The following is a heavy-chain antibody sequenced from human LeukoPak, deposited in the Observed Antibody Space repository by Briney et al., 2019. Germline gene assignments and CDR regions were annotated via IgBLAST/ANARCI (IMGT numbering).Heavy chain of an antibody. J-gene: IGHJ4*02. CDR3: ATGGPYCGGDCYPAFHY. CDR2: ISGSGGST. Sequence: PGGSLRLSCAASGFTFSSYAMSWVRQAPGKGLEGVSAISGSGGSTYYADSVKGRFTISRDNSKNTLYLQMNSLRAEDTAVYYCATGGPYCGGDCYPAFHYWGQGTLVTVSS. D-gene: IGHD2-21*02. V-gene: IGHV3-23*01. CDR1: GFTFSSYA.